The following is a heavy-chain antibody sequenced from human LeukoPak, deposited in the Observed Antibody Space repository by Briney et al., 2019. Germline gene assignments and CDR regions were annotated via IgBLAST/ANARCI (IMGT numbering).Heavy chain of an antibody. CDR2: IIPIFGTA. J-gene: IGHJ3*02. D-gene: IGHD1-26*01. Sequence: GASVKVSCKASGGTFSSYAISWVRQALGQGLEWMGGIIPIFGTANYAQKFQGRVTITADKSTSTAYMELSSLRSEDTAVYYCARDLVGATTGGAFDIWGQGTMVTVSS. CDR3: ARDLVGATTGGAFDI. CDR1: GGTFSSYA. V-gene: IGHV1-69*06.